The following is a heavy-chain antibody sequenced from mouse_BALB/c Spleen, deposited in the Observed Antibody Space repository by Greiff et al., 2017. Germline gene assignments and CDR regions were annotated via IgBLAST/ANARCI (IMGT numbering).Heavy chain of an antibody. V-gene: IGHV14-3*02. CDR2: IDPANGNT. Sequence: EVQLQESGAELVKPGASVKLSCTASGFNIKDTYMHWVKQRPEQGLEWIGRIDPANGNTKYDPKFQGKATITADTSSNTAYLQLSSLTSEDTAVYYCARDDYDEEAMDYWGQGTSVTVSS. CDR1: GFNIKDTY. CDR3: ARDDYDEEAMDY. D-gene: IGHD2-4*01. J-gene: IGHJ4*01.